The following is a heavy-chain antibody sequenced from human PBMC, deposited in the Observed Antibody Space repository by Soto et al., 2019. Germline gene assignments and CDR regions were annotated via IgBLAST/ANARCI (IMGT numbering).Heavy chain of an antibody. CDR3: ARAKAGTPRYYDFWSGYATNYYFDY. Sequence: QVQLQESGPGLVKPSQTLSLTCTVSGGSISSGDYYWSWIRQPPGKGLEWIGYIYYSGSTYYNPSLKSRVTISVDTSKNQFSLKLSSVTAADTAVYYCARAKAGTPRYYDFWSGYATNYYFDYWGQGTLVTVSS. V-gene: IGHV4-30-4*01. CDR1: GGSISSGDYY. D-gene: IGHD3-3*01. J-gene: IGHJ4*02. CDR2: IYYSGST.